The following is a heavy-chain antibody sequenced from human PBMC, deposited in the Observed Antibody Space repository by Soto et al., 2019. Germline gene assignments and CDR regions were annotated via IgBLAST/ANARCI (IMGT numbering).Heavy chain of an antibody. CDR3: ARDRLIYSYGYYYYYGMDV. CDR1: GYRFTGSY. Sequence: ASVKVSCKASGYRFTGSYMHWVRQAPGQGLEWMGWINPNSGGTNYAQKFQGWVTMTRDTTISTAYMELSRLRSDDTAVYYCARDRLIYSYGYYYYYGMDVWGQGTTVTVSS. V-gene: IGHV1-2*04. CDR2: INPNSGGT. D-gene: IGHD5-18*01. J-gene: IGHJ6*02.